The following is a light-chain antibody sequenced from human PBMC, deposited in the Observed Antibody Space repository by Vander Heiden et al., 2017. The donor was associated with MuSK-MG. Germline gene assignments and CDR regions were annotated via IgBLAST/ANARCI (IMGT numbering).Light chain of an antibody. J-gene: IGLJ3*02. CDR3: SSDASTSTWV. V-gene: IGLV2-23*02. CDR1: SSAVGSYNL. CDR2: EVN. Sequence: QSALTQPASVSGSPGQSITISCTGTSSAVGSYNLLSWYQHNPGYAHMLLLYEVNGRPAVDADGFSGSKSDTAASLTISVLQAEDVADYSASSDASTSTWVFGGGTKLTVL.